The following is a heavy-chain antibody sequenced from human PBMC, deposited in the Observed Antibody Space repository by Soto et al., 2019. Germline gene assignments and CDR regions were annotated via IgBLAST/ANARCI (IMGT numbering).Heavy chain of an antibody. CDR1: GYTLTELS. Sequence: ASVKVSCKVSGYTLTELSMHWVRQAPGKGLEWMGGFDPEDGETIYAQKFQGRVTMTEDTSTDTAYMELSSLRSEDTAVYYCATPSYYGDYLSGWYFDLWGRGTLVTVSS. CDR2: FDPEDGET. D-gene: IGHD4-17*01. CDR3: ATPSYYGDYLSGWYFDL. J-gene: IGHJ2*01. V-gene: IGHV1-24*01.